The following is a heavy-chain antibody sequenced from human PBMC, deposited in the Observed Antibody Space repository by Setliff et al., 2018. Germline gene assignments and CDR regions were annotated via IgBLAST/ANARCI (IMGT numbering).Heavy chain of an antibody. J-gene: IGHJ4*02. CDR1: GGPISSSSYY. V-gene: IGHV4-39*01. D-gene: IGHD1-26*01. CDR3: ARGLNSESWTFRY. Sequence: ETLSLTCTVSGGPISSSSYYWGWIRQSPGKGLEWIGTSESTYNNPSFKSRLTISVDTSKNQFSLKLSSVTAADTAVYYCARGLNSESWTFRYWSQGILVTVSS. CDR2: SEST.